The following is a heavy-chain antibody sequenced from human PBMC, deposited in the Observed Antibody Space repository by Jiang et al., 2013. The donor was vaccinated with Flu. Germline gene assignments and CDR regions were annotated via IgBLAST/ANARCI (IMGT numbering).Heavy chain of an antibody. V-gene: IGHV4-34*01. CDR2: INHSGST. Sequence: LLKPSETLSLTCAVYGGSFSGYYWSWIRQPPGKGLEWIGEINHSGSTNYNPSLKSRVTISVDTSKNQFSLKLSSVTAADTAVYYCARHGLLRYFDWLSSPFDYWGQGTLVTVSS. J-gene: IGHJ4*02. CDR3: ARHGLLRYFDWLSSPFDY. CDR1: GGSFSGYY. D-gene: IGHD3-9*01.